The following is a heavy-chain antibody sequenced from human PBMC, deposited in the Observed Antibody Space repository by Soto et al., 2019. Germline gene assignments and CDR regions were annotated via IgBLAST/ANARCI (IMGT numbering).Heavy chain of an antibody. CDR3: ARRSSSSLGSLFDP. Sequence: SETLSLTCTASGGSISSSTYYWDWIRQPPGKGLEWIGAMYYTGNKNYNPSLESRVTMSVDTSKNQFSLKLSSVTPTDTAVYYCARRSSSSLGSLFDPWGRGILVTVS. D-gene: IGHD6-6*01. CDR2: MYYTGNK. J-gene: IGHJ5*02. V-gene: IGHV4-39*01. CDR1: GGSISSSTYY.